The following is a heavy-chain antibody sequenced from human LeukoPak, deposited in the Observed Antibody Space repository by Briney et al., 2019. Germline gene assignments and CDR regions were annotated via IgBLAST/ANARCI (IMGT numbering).Heavy chain of an antibody. V-gene: IGHV1-2*02. J-gene: IGHJ4*02. Sequence: ASVKVSCKASGYTFTDYYMHWVRQAPGQGPEWMGWIDPNSGGTVYAQKFQGRPTMARDTSINTAYMEVSGLRFDDTAVYYCARDSWEQQLTRHNYFDYWGQGTLVTVSS. CDR1: GYTFTDYY. D-gene: IGHD6-13*01. CDR3: ARDSWEQQLTRHNYFDY. CDR2: IDPNSGGT.